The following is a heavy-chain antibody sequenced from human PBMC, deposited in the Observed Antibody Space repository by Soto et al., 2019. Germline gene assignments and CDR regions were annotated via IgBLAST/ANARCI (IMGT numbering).Heavy chain of an antibody. D-gene: IGHD3-22*01. Sequence: EVQLLESGGGLVQPGGSLRLSCTASGFTFSTYGMSWVRQAPGMGLEWVSSLSGDGTTTYYIDSVKGRFTISRDNSRNTLSLQMNSLRTEDTAVYYCAKDISFDTSAYNYWGQGILVTVSS. CDR3: AKDISFDTSAYNY. J-gene: IGHJ4*02. CDR2: LSGDGTTT. CDR1: GFTFSTYG. V-gene: IGHV3-23*01.